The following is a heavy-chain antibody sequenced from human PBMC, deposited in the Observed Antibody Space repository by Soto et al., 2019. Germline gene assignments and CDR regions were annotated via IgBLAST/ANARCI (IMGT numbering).Heavy chain of an antibody. Sequence: QPGGSLRLSCAASGFTFSNSDMNWVHQAPGKGLEWVSGVSWNGSRTHYADSVKGRFIISRDNSRNTLYLQTNSLRAEDTAVYYCARGGSSSLHEEYYYYGMDVWGQGTTVTVSS. CDR1: GFTFSNSD. D-gene: IGHD6-13*01. CDR3: ARGGSSSLHEEYYYYGMDV. V-gene: IGHV3-35*01. CDR2: VSWNGSRT. J-gene: IGHJ6*02.